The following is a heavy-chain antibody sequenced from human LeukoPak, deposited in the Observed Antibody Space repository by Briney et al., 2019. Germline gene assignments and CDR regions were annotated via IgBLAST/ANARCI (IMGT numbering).Heavy chain of an antibody. J-gene: IGHJ4*02. CDR3: AKAYTSSWDYFDY. D-gene: IGHD6-13*01. CDR2: ISSSGGST. CDR1: GFTFSSYA. Sequence: GGSLRLSCAASGFTFSSYAMNWVRQAPGKGLEWVSAISSSGGSTYYADSVKGRFTISRDNSKNTLYLQMNSLRAEDRAVYYCAKAYTSSWDYFDYWGQGTLVTVSS. V-gene: IGHV3-23*01.